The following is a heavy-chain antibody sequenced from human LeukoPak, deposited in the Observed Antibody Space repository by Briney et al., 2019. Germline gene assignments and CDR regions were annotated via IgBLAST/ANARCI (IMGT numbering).Heavy chain of an antibody. CDR3: ARGTAGFDF. CDR2: IYHSGST. Sequence: SETLSLTCTVSGYSISSGYYWGWIRQPPGKGLEWIGSIYHSGSTYYNPSLKSRVTMSVDMSKNQFSLRLSSVTAADTAVYYCARGTAGFDFWGQGTLVTVSS. CDR1: GYSISSGYY. J-gene: IGHJ4*02. V-gene: IGHV4-38-2*02. D-gene: IGHD6-19*01.